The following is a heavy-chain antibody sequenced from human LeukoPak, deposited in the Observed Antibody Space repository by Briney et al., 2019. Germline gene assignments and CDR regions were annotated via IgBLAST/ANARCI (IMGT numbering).Heavy chain of an antibody. D-gene: IGHD5-24*01. J-gene: IGHJ6*02. V-gene: IGHV3-30*04. CDR2: ISYDGSNK. CDR3: ARLRDGHKARGMDV. CDR1: GFTFSSYA. Sequence: GGSLRLSCAASGFTFSSYAMHWVRQAPGKGLEWVAVISYDGSNKYYADSVKGRFTISRDNSKNTLYLQMNSLRAEDTAVYYCARLRDGHKARGMDVWGQGATVTVPS.